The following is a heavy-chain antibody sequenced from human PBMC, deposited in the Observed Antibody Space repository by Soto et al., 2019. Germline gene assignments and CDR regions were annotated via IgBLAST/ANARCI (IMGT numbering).Heavy chain of an antibody. J-gene: IGHJ6*02. CDR1: GYSFTSYW. D-gene: IGHD3-3*01. CDR2: IYPGDSDT. V-gene: IGHV5-51*01. CDR3: ASTIFGVGNPPGYYYYRMEV. Sequence: PGESLKISCKGSGYSFTSYWIGWVRQMPGKGLEWMGIIYPGDSDTRYSPSFQGQVTISADKSISTAYLQWISLKASDTAMYYCASTIFGVGNPPGYYYYRMEVWGQGTTVTVSS.